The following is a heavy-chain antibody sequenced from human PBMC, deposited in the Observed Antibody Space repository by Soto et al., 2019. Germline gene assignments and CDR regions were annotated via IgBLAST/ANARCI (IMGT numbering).Heavy chain of an antibody. CDR1: GFTFSSYA. Sequence: GGSLRLSCAASGFTFSSYAMHWVRQAPGKGLEWVAVISYDGSNKYYADSVKGRFNISRDNSKNTLYLQMNSLRAEDMAVYYCTRDGDYYDSSGYSYRGIYYWYFDLWGRGTLVTVSS. CDR3: TRDGDYYDSSGYSYRGIYYWYFDL. CDR2: ISYDGSNK. D-gene: IGHD3-22*01. J-gene: IGHJ2*01. V-gene: IGHV3-30-3*01.